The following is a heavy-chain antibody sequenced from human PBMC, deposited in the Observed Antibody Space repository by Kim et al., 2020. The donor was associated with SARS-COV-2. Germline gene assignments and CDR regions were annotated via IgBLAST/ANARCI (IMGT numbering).Heavy chain of an antibody. J-gene: IGHJ5*02. Sequence: GESLKISCKGSGYSFTSYWIGWVRQMPGKGLEWMGIIYPGDSDTRYSPSFQGQITISADKSISTAYLQWSSLKASDTAMYYCARSHPSFYDILTGSHWFDPWGQGTLVTVSS. D-gene: IGHD3-9*01. V-gene: IGHV5-51*01. CDR2: IYPGDSDT. CDR1: GYSFTSYW. CDR3: ARSHPSFYDILTGSHWFDP.